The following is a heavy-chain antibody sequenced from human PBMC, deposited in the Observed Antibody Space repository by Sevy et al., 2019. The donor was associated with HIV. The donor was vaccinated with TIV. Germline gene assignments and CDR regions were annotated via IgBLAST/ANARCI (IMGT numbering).Heavy chain of an antibody. CDR3: ARVFRLGHIKLGLYWYVDL. D-gene: IGHD6-13*01. CDR2: IYYSGST. V-gene: IGHV4-59*01. J-gene: IGHJ2*01. Sequence: SETLSLTCTVSGGSISSYYWSWIRQPPGKGLEWIGYIYYSGSTNYNPSLKSRVTISVDTSKNQFSLKLSSVTAADTAVYYCARVFRLGHIKLGLYWYVDLWGRSTLVTVSS. CDR1: GGSISSYY.